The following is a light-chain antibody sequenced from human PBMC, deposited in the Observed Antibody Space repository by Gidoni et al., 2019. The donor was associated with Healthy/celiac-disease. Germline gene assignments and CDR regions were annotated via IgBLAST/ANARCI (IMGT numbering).Light chain of an antibody. J-gene: IGKJ2*01. V-gene: IGKV4-1*01. CDR3: QQYYSTPYT. Sequence: DIVMTQSPDYLAVSLVERATINCKSRQSVLYSSNNKNYLAWYQQKPGQPTKLLIYWASTRESGVPDRFSGSGSGKDFTLTISSLQAEEVAVYYGQQYYSTPYTFGQGTKLEIK. CDR2: WAS. CDR1: QSVLYSSNNKNY.